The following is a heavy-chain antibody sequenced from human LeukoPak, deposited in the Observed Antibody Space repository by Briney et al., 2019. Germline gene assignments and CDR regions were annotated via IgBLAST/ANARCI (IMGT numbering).Heavy chain of an antibody. CDR2: IYNSGST. CDR3: ARLSSSYCGLRVAGYYYYHGMDV. D-gene: IGHD1-26*01. J-gene: IGHJ6*02. Sequence: SETLSLTCTVSGGSISSYYWNWIRQPPGKGLEWIGYIYNSGSTNYNPSLKSRVTISVDTSKNQFSLKLSSVAAADTAVYYCARLSSSYCGLRVAGYYYYHGMDVWGQGTTVTVSS. V-gene: IGHV4-59*08. CDR1: GGSISSYY.